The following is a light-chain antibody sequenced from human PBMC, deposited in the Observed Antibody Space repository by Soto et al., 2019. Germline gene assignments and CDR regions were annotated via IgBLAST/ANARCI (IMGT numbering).Light chain of an antibody. J-gene: IGKJ1*01. CDR3: QQFSSYSRT. V-gene: IGKV1-5*01. CDR2: SVS. Sequence: DIQMTQSPSTLSAYVGDRVTITCRASQSVNSWLAWYQQKPGRAPKLLIYSVSNLDSGVPSRFSGSGSGTEFTLTISSLQLDDFATYYCQQFSSYSRTFGQGTKVEMK. CDR1: QSVNSW.